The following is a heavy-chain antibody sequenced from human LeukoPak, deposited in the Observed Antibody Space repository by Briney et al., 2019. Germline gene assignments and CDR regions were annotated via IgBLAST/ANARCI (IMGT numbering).Heavy chain of an antibody. CDR2: ISTNGNT. Sequence: KTSQTLSLTCTVSGGSISSDIFYWSWIRQPAGKGLEWIGRISTNGNTNYNPSLKSRVTISVDTSKNQFSLKLSSVTAADTAVYYCARGNSHRLFDYWGQGTLVTVSS. V-gene: IGHV4-61*02. CDR3: ARGNSHRLFDY. J-gene: IGHJ4*02. CDR1: GGSISSDIFY. D-gene: IGHD2/OR15-2a*01.